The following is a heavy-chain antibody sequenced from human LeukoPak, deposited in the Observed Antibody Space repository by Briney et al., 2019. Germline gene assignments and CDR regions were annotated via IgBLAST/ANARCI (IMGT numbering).Heavy chain of an antibody. J-gene: IGHJ4*02. Sequence: SETLSLTCAVYSGSFSGYYWSWIRQAPGKGLEWIGEINHSGSTNYNPSLRARVTISVDTSKNQFSLKLTSVTVADTAMYYCAARGEYSGSGTRWGQGALVTVSS. CDR3: AARGEYSGSGTR. D-gene: IGHD3-10*01. CDR2: INHSGST. V-gene: IGHV4-34*01. CDR1: SGSFSGYY.